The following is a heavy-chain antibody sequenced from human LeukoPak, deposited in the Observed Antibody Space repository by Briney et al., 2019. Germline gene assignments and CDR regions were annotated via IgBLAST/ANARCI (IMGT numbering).Heavy chain of an antibody. CDR2: VNQGATQK. CDR1: GFDFSTQW. V-gene: IGHV3-7*01. CDR3: ARDGTYYDFWSGYPSYYYYYMDV. Sequence: GGSLRLSCAASGFDFSTQWMSWVRQAPGKGLEWVAIVNQGATQKYYVDSVKGRFTISRDNAKNSLYLQMNSLRAEDTAVYYCARDGTYYDFWSGYPSYYYYYMDVWGKGTTVTVSS. J-gene: IGHJ6*03. D-gene: IGHD3-3*01.